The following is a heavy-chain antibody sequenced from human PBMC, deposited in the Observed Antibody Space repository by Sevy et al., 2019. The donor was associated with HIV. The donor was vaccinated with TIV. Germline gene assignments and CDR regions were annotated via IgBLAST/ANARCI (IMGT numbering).Heavy chain of an antibody. CDR1: EFTFSDAW. CDR2: IKSKADGGTT. Sequence: GGSLRLSCAASEFTFSDAWMSWVRQAPGKGLEWVGRIKSKADGGTTDYAAPVNGRFTISRDDSKNTLYLQINSLKTEDTAVYYCTTDRYDFGSGSAPSATDIWGQGTMVTVSS. V-gene: IGHV3-15*01. D-gene: IGHD3-10*01. CDR3: TTDRYDFGSGSAPSATDI. J-gene: IGHJ3*02.